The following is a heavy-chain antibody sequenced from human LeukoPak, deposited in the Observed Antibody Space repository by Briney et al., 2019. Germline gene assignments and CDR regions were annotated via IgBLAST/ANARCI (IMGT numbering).Heavy chain of an antibody. Sequence: GGSLRLSCAASGFTFSDYYMSWIRQAPGKGLEWVSYISSSGSTIYYADPVKGRFTISRDNAKNSLYLQMNSLRAEDTAVYYCARRRDSGSLQHFDYWGQGTLVTVSS. J-gene: IGHJ4*02. CDR3: ARRRDSGSLQHFDY. V-gene: IGHV3-11*01. CDR1: GFTFSDYY. CDR2: ISSSGSTI. D-gene: IGHD1-26*01.